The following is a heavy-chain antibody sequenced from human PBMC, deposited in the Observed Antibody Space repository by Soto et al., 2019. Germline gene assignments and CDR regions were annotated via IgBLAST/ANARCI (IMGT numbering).Heavy chain of an antibody. V-gene: IGHV1-8*01. CDR3: ARAGKLVDYWSGYGMDDAFDI. CDR1: GYTFTSYD. Sequence: EASVKGSCKASGYTFTSYDSNWGRQATGQGLEWMGWMNPNSGNTGYAQKFQGRVTMTRNTSISTAYMELSSLRSEDTAVYYCARAGKLVDYWSGYGMDDAFDIWGHGTMVTVSS. CDR2: MNPNSGNT. D-gene: IGHD3-3*01. J-gene: IGHJ3*02.